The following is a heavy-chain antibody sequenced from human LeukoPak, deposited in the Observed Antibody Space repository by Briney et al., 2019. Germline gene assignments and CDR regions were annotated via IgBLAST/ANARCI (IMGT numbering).Heavy chain of an antibody. CDR2: INHNGNVN. J-gene: IGHJ4*02. Sequence: PGGSLRLSCAASGFTFSSYSMNWVRQAPGKGLEWVASINHNGNVNYYVDSVKGRFTISRDNAKNSLYLQMSNLRAEDTAVYYCARVGYNYGHDWGQGTLVTVSS. V-gene: IGHV3-7*03. D-gene: IGHD5-18*01. CDR3: ARVGYNYGHD. CDR1: GFTFSSYS.